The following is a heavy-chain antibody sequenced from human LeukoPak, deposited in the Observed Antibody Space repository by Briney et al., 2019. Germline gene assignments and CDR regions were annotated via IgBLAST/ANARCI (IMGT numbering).Heavy chain of an antibody. CDR1: GGSISGSNYH. CDR3: ARYYCGSSKCPGVDF. D-gene: IGHD2-2*01. CDR2: VHHSGSA. Sequence: SETLSLTCTVSGGSISGSNYHWGWIRQPPAKGLEWVGTVHHSGSAYYNPSLRSRTSISVDTSRNQFSLKLSSVTAADTAVYFCARYYCGSSKCPGVDFWGQGTLVTVSS. J-gene: IGHJ4*02. V-gene: IGHV4-39*07.